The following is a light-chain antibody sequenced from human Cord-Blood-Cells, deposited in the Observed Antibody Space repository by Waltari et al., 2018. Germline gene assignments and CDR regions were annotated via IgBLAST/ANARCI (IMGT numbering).Light chain of an antibody. V-gene: IGKV1-33*01. CDR2: DAS. CDR1: QDISNY. CDR3: QQYDNLPSLT. J-gene: IGKJ3*01. Sequence: DLQMTQPPSSLSASVGDRVTITCQASQDISNYLNWYQQKPGKAPKLLIYDASNLETGVPSRFSGSGSGTDFTFTISSLQPEDIATYYCQQYDNLPSLTFGPGTKVDIK.